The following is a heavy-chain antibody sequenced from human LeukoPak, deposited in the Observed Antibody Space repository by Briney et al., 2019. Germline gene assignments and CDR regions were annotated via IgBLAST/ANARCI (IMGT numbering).Heavy chain of an antibody. D-gene: IGHD1-26*01. CDR1: GGSFSSYA. Sequence: ASVKVSCKASGGSFSSYAISWVRQAPGQGLEWMGRIITMYGTANYAQKFQGRVTITADESTSTAYMELSSIRSEDTAMYYCARYYPVGITEYYFDYWGQGTLVTVSS. J-gene: IGHJ4*02. V-gene: IGHV1-69*13. CDR2: IITMYGTA. CDR3: ARYYPVGITEYYFDY.